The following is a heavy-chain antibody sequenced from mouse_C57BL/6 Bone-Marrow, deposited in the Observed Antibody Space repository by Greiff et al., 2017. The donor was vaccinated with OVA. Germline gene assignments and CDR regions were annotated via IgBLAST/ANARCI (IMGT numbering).Heavy chain of an antibody. J-gene: IGHJ1*03. CDR2: IDPSDSYT. D-gene: IGHD2-1*01. V-gene: IGHV1-69*01. Sequence: QVQLQQPGAELVMPGASVKLSCKASGYTFTSYWMHWVKQRPGQGLEWIGEIDPSDSYTNYNQKFKGKSTLTVDKSSSTAYMQLSSLTSEDSAVYDCAREGFYGNHWYFDVWGTGTTVTVSS. CDR1: GYTFTSYW. CDR3: AREGFYGNHWYFDV.